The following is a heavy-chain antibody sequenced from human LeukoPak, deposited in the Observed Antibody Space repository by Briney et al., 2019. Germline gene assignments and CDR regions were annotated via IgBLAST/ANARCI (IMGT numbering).Heavy chain of an antibody. CDR3: ASGGGTYYDILTGYYPYY. CDR2: IYYSGST. CDR1: GGSISSYY. D-gene: IGHD3-9*01. J-gene: IGHJ4*02. Sequence: SETPSLTCTVSGGSISSYYWSWIRQPPGKGLEWIGYIYYSGSTNYNPSLKSRVTISVDTSKNQFSLKLSSVTAADTAVYYCASGGGTYYDILTGYYPYYWGQGTLVTVSS. V-gene: IGHV4-59*08.